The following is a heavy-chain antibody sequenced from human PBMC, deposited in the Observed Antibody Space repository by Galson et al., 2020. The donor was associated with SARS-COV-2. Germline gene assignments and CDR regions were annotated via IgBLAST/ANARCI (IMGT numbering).Heavy chain of an antibody. V-gene: IGHV3-11*06. J-gene: IGHJ6*02. CDR1: GFTFGDYY. CDR3: AREDKRGYYDRSAYYYYGMDV. D-gene: IGHD3-22*01. Sequence: GGSLRLSCAASGFTFGDYYMHWIRQAPGKGLEWVSYISSSSSYTNYADSVKGRFTISRDNAKNPLFLQMNSLRAEDTAVYYCAREDKRGYYDRSAYYYYGMDVGGGGTTVTVSS. CDR2: ISSSSSYT.